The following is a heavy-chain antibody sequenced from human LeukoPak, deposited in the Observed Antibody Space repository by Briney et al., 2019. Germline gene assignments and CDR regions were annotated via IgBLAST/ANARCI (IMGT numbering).Heavy chain of an antibody. CDR2: IYTSGST. CDR3: ARGSQLVEWFDP. V-gene: IGHV4-4*07. D-gene: IGHD6-6*01. Sequence: SETLSLTCTVSGGSISSYYWSWIRQPAGKGLEWIGRIYTSGSTNYNPSLKSRVTISVDTSKNQFSLKLSSVTAADTAVYYCARGSQLVEWFDPWGQGTLVTVSS. J-gene: IGHJ5*02. CDR1: GGSISSYY.